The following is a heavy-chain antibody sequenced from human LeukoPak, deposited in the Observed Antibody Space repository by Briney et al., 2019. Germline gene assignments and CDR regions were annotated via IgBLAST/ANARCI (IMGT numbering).Heavy chain of an antibody. Sequence: PGGSLRLSCAASGFTFSSYWMNWVRQAPGKGLEWVANINGDGRDKYYVGSVRGRFTISRDNADNARYLQMNSLRGDDTALYYCARGVDSAIDWWGQGTLVTVSS. J-gene: IGHJ4*02. V-gene: IGHV3-7*01. CDR3: ARGVDSAIDW. D-gene: IGHD3-9*01. CDR1: GFTFSSYW. CDR2: INGDGRDK.